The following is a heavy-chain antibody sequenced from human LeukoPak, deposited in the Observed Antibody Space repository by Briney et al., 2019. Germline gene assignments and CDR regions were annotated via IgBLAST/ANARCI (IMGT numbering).Heavy chain of an antibody. Sequence: SEPLSLTCAVYGGSFSGYYWSWIRPPPGKGLEWIGEINHSGSTNYNPSLKSRVTISVDTSKNQSSLKLSSVTAADTAVYYCARGRRYSSSSGFDYWGQGTLVTVSS. CDR2: INHSGST. CDR3: ARGRRYSSSSGFDY. CDR1: GGSFSGYY. J-gene: IGHJ4*02. D-gene: IGHD6-6*01. V-gene: IGHV4-34*01.